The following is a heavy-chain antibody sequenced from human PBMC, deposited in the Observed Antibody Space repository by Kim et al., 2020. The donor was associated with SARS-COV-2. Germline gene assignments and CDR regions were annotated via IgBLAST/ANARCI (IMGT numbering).Heavy chain of an antibody. D-gene: IGHD6-13*01. CDR2: IWNDGTDK. J-gene: IGHJ4*02. CDR3: TKGTGSSSWYISH. CDR1: GFSFKTYG. V-gene: IGHV3-33*03. Sequence: GGSLRLSCVASGFSFKTYGLHWVRQAPGKGLEWVAVIWNDGTDKYYAESVKGRFTISRDNSKKTLYLQMHSLRVEDTAVYYCTKGTGSSSWYISHWGQGT.